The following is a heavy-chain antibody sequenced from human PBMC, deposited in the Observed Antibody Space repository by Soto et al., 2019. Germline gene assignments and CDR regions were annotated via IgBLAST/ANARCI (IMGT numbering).Heavy chain of an antibody. V-gene: IGHV3-73*01. CDR1: GFTFSGSA. CDR3: TKYGQAGTTPLDP. CDR2: IRSKANSYAT. Sequence: GSLRLSCAASGFTFSGSAMHWVRQASGKGLEWVGRIRSKANSYATAYAASVKGRFTISRDDSKNTAYLQMDSLKTEDTAVYYCTKYGQAGTTPLDPWGQGTLVTVSS. D-gene: IGHD1-1*01. J-gene: IGHJ5*02.